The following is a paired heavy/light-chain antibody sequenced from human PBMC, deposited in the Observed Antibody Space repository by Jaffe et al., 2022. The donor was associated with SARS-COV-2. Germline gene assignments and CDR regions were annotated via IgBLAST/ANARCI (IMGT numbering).Light chain of an antibody. Sequence: DIVMTQSPLSLPVTPGEPASISCRSSQSLLHSNGYNYLDWYLQKPGQSPQLLIYLGSNRASGVPDRFSGSGSGTDFTLKISRVEAEDVGVYYCMQALQTPHTFGQGTKLEIK. V-gene: IGKV2-28*01. J-gene: IGKJ2*01. CDR2: LGS. CDR1: QSLLHSNGYNY. CDR3: MQALQTPHT.
Heavy chain of an antibody. J-gene: IGHJ6*02. Sequence: EVQLVESGGGLVQPGRSLRLSCAASGFTFDDYAMHWVRQAPGKGLEWVSGISWNSGSIGYADSVKGRFTISRDNAKNSLYLQMNSLRAEDTALYYCAKGATIFGVVFYYGMDVWGQGTTVTVSS. V-gene: IGHV3-9*01. CDR3: AKGATIFGVVFYYGMDV. D-gene: IGHD3-3*01. CDR2: ISWNSGSI. CDR1: GFTFDDYA.